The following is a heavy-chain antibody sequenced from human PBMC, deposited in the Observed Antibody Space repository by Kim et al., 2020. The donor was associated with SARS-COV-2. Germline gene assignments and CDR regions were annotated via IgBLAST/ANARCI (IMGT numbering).Heavy chain of an antibody. D-gene: IGHD1-1*01. CDR1: GYSFTSSW. J-gene: IGHJ6*02. V-gene: IGHV5-51*01. CDR2: IYPGDSEI. CDR3: ARLWRASKYNTSGGMDV. Sequence: GESLKISCEASGYSFTSSWIGWVRQMPGKGLEWMGIIYPGDSEIRYSPSLRGQVTISADRSTTTAYLQWNSLKASDTAMYYCARLWRASKYNTSGGMDVWGQWTTVSVS.